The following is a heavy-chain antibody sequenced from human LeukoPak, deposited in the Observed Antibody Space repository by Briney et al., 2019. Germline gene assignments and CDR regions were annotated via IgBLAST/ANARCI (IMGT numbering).Heavy chain of an antibody. CDR3: AIKVGATDFDY. V-gene: IGHV3-21*01. CDR2: ISSSSSYI. D-gene: IGHD1-26*01. Sequence: GASLRLSCAAAGVTFSSYGMNWVSQAPGKGLEWVSSISSSSSYIYYADSVKGRFTISRDNAKNSLYLQMNSLRAEDTAVYYCAIKVGATDFDYWGQGTLVTVSS. J-gene: IGHJ4*02. CDR1: GVTFSSYG.